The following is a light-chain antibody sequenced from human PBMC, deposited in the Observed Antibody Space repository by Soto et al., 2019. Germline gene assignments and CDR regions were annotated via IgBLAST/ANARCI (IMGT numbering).Light chain of an antibody. V-gene: IGLV2-14*01. CDR1: SSDVGGYNY. CDR2: EVS. Sequence: QSALTQPASVSGSPGQSITIPCTGTSSDVGGYNYVAWYQQHPGKAPKLMIYEVSNRPSGVSNRFSGSKSGNTASLTISGLQAEDEADYYCSSYTSSSLLVFGGGTKLTVL. CDR3: SSYTSSSLLV. J-gene: IGLJ2*01.